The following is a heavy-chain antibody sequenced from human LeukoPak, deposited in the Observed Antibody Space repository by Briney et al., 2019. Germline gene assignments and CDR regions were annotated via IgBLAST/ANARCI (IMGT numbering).Heavy chain of an antibody. V-gene: IGHV3-7*01. Sequence: GVSLRLSCAASGFTFNTFWMSWVRQAPGKGLEWVATIKEDGSERYYVDSVKGRFTISRDNAKNSLYLQVNSLRAEDTAVYYRARTVATRSFDYWGQGTLVTVSS. CDR1: GFTFNTFW. CDR3: ARTVATRSFDY. CDR2: IKEDGSER. D-gene: IGHD5-12*01. J-gene: IGHJ4*02.